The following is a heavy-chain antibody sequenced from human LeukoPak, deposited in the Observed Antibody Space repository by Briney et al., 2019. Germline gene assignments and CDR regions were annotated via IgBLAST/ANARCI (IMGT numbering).Heavy chain of an antibody. CDR1: GGIFNSYG. Sequence: PGGSLRLSCAASGGIFNSYGMNWVRQAPGKGLEWVSYISSSGSTIYYADSVKGRFTISRDNAKNSLYLQMNSLRAEDTAVYYCARDTPWDAGWFDPWGQGTLVTVSS. V-gene: IGHV3-48*03. CDR3: ARDTPWDAGWFDP. CDR2: ISSSGSTI. D-gene: IGHD1-26*01. J-gene: IGHJ5*02.